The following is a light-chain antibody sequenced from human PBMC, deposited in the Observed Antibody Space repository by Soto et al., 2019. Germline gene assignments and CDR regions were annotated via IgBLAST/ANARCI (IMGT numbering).Light chain of an antibody. J-gene: IGLJ1*01. CDR1: RSDVGGYNY. CDR3: SSYTGSSTYV. V-gene: IGLV2-14*01. Sequence: QSVLTQPASVSGSPGQSITISCTGTRSDVGGYNYVYWHQQHPGKAPKLMIYDVTNRPSGVSDRFSGSKSGNTASLTISGLQAEDEADYYCSSYTGSSTYVFGAGTKVTVL. CDR2: DVT.